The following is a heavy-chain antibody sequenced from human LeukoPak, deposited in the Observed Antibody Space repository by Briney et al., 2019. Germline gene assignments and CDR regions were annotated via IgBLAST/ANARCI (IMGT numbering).Heavy chain of an antibody. Sequence: SETLSLTCTVSGGSISSSSYYWGWIRQPPGKGLEWIGSIYYSGSTYYNPSLKSRVTISVDTSKNQFSLKLSSATAADTAVYYCASYCSSTSCYDEGKDYYDSSGYVDYWGQGTLVTVSS. V-gene: IGHV4-39*01. D-gene: IGHD2-2*01. CDR2: IYYSGST. J-gene: IGHJ4*02. CDR1: GGSISSSSYY. CDR3: ASYCSSTSCYDEGKDYYDSSGYVDY.